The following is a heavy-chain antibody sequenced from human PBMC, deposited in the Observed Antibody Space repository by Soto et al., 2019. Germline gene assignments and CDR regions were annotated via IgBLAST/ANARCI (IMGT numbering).Heavy chain of an antibody. CDR2: TSYDGSDK. Sequence: QVQLVESGGGVVQPGTSLRVSCVGSGFTFRSYVIHWVRQAPGKGLEWVALTSYDGSDKYYDDSVRGRFTISRDNSRNTVDLLMDILRLEDTALYYCARWGTTGGLDVWGQGTLVSVS. CDR3: ARWGTTGGLDV. V-gene: IGHV3-30*19. D-gene: IGHD3-16*01. J-gene: IGHJ1*01. CDR1: GFTFRSYV.